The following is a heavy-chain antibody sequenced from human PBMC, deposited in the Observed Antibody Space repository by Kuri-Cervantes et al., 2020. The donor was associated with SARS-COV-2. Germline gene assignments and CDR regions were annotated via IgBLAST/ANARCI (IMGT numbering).Heavy chain of an antibody. J-gene: IGHJ3*02. CDR1: GFTFSSYW. V-gene: IGHV3-48*04. Sequence: GESLKISCAASGFTFSSYWMNWVRQAPGKGLEWVSYISSSGSTIYYADSVKGRFTISRDNAKNSLYLQMNSLRAEDTAVYYCARDRYSSSWYFVSAFDIWGQGTMVTVSS. D-gene: IGHD6-13*01. CDR3: ARDRYSSSWYFVSAFDI. CDR2: ISSSGSTI.